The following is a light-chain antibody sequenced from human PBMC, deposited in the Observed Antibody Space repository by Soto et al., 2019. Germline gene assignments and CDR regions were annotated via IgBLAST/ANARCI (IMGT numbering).Light chain of an antibody. CDR1: QSVNRN. V-gene: IGKV3D-15*01. CDR2: GPS. Sequence: EIVMTQSPATLSVSPGERASLSCRASQSVNRNLAWYQQKPGQAPRLLIFGPSTRATGIPDRFSGSGSGTDFTLTISRLEPEDFAVYYCQESPRTFGQGTKVEIK. J-gene: IGKJ1*01. CDR3: QESPRT.